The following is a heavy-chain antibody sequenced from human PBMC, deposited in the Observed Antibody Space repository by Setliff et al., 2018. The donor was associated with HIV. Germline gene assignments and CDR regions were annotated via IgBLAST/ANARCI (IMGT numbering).Heavy chain of an antibody. J-gene: IGHJ4*02. Sequence: SETLSLTCTVSGGSASNSRYYWAWIRQPPGKGLEYIGSIYYNEKTYYSPSLKGRVTISVDTSKNQFSLNLTSVTAADTAVYFCARRGTEWLDFDYWGQGTLVTVSS. D-gene: IGHD3-3*01. CDR2: IYYNEKT. CDR3: ARRGTEWLDFDY. V-gene: IGHV4-39*01. CDR1: GGSASNSRYY.